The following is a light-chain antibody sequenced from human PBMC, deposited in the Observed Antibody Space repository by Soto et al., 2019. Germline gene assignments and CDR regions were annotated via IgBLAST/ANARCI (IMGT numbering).Light chain of an antibody. CDR3: QQYNSYWT. V-gene: IGKV1-5*01. J-gene: IGKJ1*01. CDR2: DAS. Sequence: DIQMTQSPSTLSASVGDRVTITCRASQSISSWLAWYQQKPGKAPKLLIYDASSLESGVPSRFSGSGSGTEFPLTISSLQPDYFATYYCQQYNSYWTFGQGTKVDIK. CDR1: QSISSW.